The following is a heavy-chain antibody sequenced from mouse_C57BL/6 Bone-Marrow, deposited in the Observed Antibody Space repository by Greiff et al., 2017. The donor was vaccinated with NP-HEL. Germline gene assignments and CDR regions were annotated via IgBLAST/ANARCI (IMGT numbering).Heavy chain of an antibody. V-gene: IGHV7-3*01. CDR3: ARYEVPWYFDV. D-gene: IGHD2-14*01. CDR2: IRNKANGYTT. CDR1: GFTFTDYY. Sequence: EVNLVESGGGLVQPGGSLSLSCAASGFTFTDYYMSWVRQPPGKALEWLGFIRNKANGYTTEYSASVKGRFTISRDNSQSILYLQMNALRAEDSATYYCARYEVPWYFDVWGTGTTVTVSS. J-gene: IGHJ1*03.